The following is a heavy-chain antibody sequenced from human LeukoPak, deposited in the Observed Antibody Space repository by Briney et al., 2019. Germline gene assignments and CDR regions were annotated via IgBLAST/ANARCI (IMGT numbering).Heavy chain of an antibody. CDR2: IIPILGIA. Sequence: SVKVSCKASGGTFSSYAISWVRQAPGQGLEWMGRIIPILGIANYAQKFQGRVTITADKSTSTAYMELSSLRSEDTAVYYCARENANSYGSADYWGQGTLVTVSS. CDR3: ARENANSYGSADY. V-gene: IGHV1-69*04. CDR1: GGTFSSYA. J-gene: IGHJ4*02. D-gene: IGHD5-18*01.